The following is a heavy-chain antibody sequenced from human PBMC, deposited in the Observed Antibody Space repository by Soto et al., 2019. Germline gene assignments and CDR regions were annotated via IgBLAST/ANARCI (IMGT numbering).Heavy chain of an antibody. V-gene: IGHV5-51*01. CDR3: ARQHPLDSSGWYY. CDR2: IYPGDSEI. J-gene: IGHJ4*02. D-gene: IGHD6-19*01. CDR1: GDSFTSFW. Sequence: AGESLKISCKVSGDSFTSFWIGWVRQMPGKGLEWLGIIYPGDSEIRYSPSFQGQVTISADKSISTAYLQWSSLKASDTAVYYCARQHPLDSSGWYYWGQGTLVTVSS.